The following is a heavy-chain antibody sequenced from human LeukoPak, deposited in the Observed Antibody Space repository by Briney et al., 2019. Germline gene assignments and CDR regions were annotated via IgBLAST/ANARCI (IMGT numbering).Heavy chain of an antibody. J-gene: IGHJ4*02. CDR3: ARNGYTKSWTHLDY. V-gene: IGHV4-4*07. CDR1: SGSIRIYH. D-gene: IGHD3/OR15-3a*01. CDR2: IYTTGDT. Sequence: PSETLSLTCTVSSGSIRIYHWAWIRQPAGKTLEWIGRIYTTGDTDYNPSLKSRVTMSVDTSKNQFSLNLRSVTTADTAFYYCARNGYTKSWTHLDYWGQGILVSVSS.